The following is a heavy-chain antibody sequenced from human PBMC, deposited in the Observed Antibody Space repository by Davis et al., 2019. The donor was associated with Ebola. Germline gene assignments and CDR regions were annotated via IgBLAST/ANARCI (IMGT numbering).Heavy chain of an antibody. CDR2: INRKADGGTT. CDR1: GFAFSHAW. J-gene: IGHJ4*02. Sequence: GEFLKTSFAVSGFAFSHAWMNRLRQAPGKGLELVGRINRKADGGTTDHAAPVKGRFTISREDSKNTLYLQMTSLKTEDTAVYYCTTVGGYIYGQRDYWGQGALVTVSS. D-gene: IGHD5-18*01. V-gene: IGHV3-15*07. CDR3: TTVGGYIYGQRDY.